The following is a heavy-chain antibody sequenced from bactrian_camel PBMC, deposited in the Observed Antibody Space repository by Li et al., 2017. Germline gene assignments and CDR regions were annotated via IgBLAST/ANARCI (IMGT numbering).Heavy chain of an antibody. CDR3: AASRGVASFSAMTYAY. V-gene: IGHV3S1*01. Sequence: HVQLVESGGGSAQAGGSMRLDCAVSGDTASVYSLAWFRQAPGKEREGVARINTRYGVTAYADSVKGRFAISQGNSKNSLYLRMNSLKPEDTAMYYCAASRGVASFSAMTYAYWGQGTQV. CDR2: INTRYGVT. J-gene: IGHJ4*01. D-gene: IGHD1*01. CDR1: GDTASVYS.